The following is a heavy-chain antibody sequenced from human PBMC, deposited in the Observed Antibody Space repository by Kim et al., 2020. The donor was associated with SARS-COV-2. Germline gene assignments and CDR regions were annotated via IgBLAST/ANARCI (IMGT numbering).Heavy chain of an antibody. CDR1: GFTFSGYS. CDR3: SRVSWGSSWAKFNYHYM. CDR2: ISSSGRCI. J-gene: IGHJ6*03. Sequence: GGSLRLSCAASGFTFSGYSMNWVRQAPGKGLEWVSSISSSGRCIFYADSVKGRFTISRDNIKKSLSMQMSSLRAEDTTVYYCSRVSWGSSWAKFNYHYM. D-gene: IGHD6-13*01. V-gene: IGHV3-21*01.